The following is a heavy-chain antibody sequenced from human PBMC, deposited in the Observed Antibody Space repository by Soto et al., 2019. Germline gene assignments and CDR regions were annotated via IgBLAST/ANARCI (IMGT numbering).Heavy chain of an antibody. CDR3: ATYSSSTGDAFDI. CDR1: GGPLSSYA. CDR2: IIPIFGKA. Sequence: SAKASSKAPGGPLSSYATTWVRQAPGQGLEWMGGIIPIFGKANYAQKFQGRVTITADESTSTAYMETSSLRSEDTAVYYCATYSSSTGDAFDIWGQGTMVTVSS. D-gene: IGHD6-6*01. J-gene: IGHJ3*02. V-gene: IGHV1-69*13.